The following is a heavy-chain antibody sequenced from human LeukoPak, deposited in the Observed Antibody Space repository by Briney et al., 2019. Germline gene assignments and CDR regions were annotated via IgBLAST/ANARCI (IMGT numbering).Heavy chain of an antibody. Sequence: SETLSLTCTVSGDSISSYYWSWIRQPPGKGLEWIGCIYHTGSTNYNPSLKSRVTISVDTSKNQFSLKLTSVTAADTAVYYCARQISGYSSSWYPNRFDPWGQGTLVTVSS. CDR3: ARQISGYSSSWYPNRFDP. J-gene: IGHJ5*02. CDR1: GDSISSYY. CDR2: IYHTGST. V-gene: IGHV4-59*08. D-gene: IGHD6-13*01.